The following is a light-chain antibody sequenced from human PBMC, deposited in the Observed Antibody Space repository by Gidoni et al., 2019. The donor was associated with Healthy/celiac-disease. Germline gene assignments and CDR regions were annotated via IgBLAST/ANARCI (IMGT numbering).Light chain of an antibody. V-gene: IGKV3-11*01. CDR3: HRRSNWPPRST. J-gene: IGKJ2*01. CDR1: QSVSSY. Sequence: EIVLTQSPAPLSLAPGERATLSCRASQSVSSYLAWYQQKPGQAPRLLIYDASNRATGIPARFSGSGSGTNFTLTISSREPEDFAVYYCHRRSNWPPRSTFGQGTKLEIK. CDR2: DAS.